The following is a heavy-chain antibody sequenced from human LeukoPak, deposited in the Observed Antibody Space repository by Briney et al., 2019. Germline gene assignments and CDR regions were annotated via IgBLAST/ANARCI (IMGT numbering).Heavy chain of an antibody. CDR3: ARDSSSWSSNWFDP. D-gene: IGHD6-13*01. Sequence: ASVKVSCKASGYTSTSYGISWVRQAPGQGLEWMGWISAYNGNTNYAQKLQGRVTMTTDTSTSTAYMELRSLRSDDTAVYYCARDSSSWSSNWFDPWGQGTLVTVSS. CDR2: ISAYNGNT. V-gene: IGHV1-18*01. CDR1: GYTSTSYG. J-gene: IGHJ5*02.